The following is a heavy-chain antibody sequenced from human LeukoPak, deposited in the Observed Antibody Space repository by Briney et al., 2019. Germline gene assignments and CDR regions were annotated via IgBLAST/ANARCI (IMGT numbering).Heavy chain of an antibody. CDR3: ATSISDTITIFNY. V-gene: IGHV1-46*01. D-gene: IGHD3-3*01. CDR1: GVTFSSYA. J-gene: IGHJ4*02. CDR2: INPSGGST. Sequence: ASVKISCKASGVTFSSYAIIRVRQAPGQGLEWMGIINPSGGSTSYAQKFQGRVTMTRDMSTSTVYMELSSLRSEDTAVYYCATSISDTITIFNYWGQGTLVTVSS.